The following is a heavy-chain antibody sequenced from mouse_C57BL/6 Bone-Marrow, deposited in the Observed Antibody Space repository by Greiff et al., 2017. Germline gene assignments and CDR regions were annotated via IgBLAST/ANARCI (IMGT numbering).Heavy chain of an antibody. Sequence: QVQLQQPGAELVKPGASVKMSCKASGYTFTSYWITWVKQRPGQGLEWIGDIYPGSSSTNYNEKFKSKATLTVDTSSSTAYMQLSCLTSEVSAVYYCAWDGPYYFDYWGQGTTLTVSS. CDR1: GYTFTSYW. D-gene: IGHD2-3*01. CDR3: AWDGPYYFDY. J-gene: IGHJ2*01. CDR2: IYPGSSST. V-gene: IGHV1-55*01.